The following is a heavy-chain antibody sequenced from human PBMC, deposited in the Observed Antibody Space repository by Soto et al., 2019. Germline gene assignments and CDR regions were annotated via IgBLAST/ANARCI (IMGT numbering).Heavy chain of an antibody. J-gene: IGHJ4*02. Sequence: EVQLVEFGGGVVQPGRSLRLSGASSGFTFDDYAMHWVRHAPGKVLEWVSRINWSSGTMGYADSVKGRFTIARDNAKNALYLQMTSPRAEDTALYYSAKSAYTSPWYPYFDYWGQGTRGTVSS. CDR1: GFTFDDYA. V-gene: IGHV3-9*01. CDR3: AKSAYTSPWYPYFDY. D-gene: IGHD2-2*01. CDR2: INWSSGTM.